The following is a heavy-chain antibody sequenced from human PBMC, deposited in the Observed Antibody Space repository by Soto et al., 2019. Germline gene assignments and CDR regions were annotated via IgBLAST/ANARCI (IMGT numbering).Heavy chain of an antibody. J-gene: IGHJ4*02. V-gene: IGHV1-18*01. CDR1: GYTFSSYG. D-gene: IGHD6-19*01. Sequence: AAVKVSCKASGYTFSSYGISWVRQAPGQGLEWMGWISGYNGNTNYAQKFQGRVIMTTDTSTSTVYMELRSLRSDDTAVYYCATDPASSGWYVHWGQGTLVTVSS. CDR2: ISGYNGNT. CDR3: ATDPASSGWYVH.